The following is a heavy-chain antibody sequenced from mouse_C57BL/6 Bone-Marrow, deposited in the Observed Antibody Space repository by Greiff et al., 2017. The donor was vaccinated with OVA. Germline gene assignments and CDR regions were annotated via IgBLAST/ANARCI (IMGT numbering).Heavy chain of an antibody. D-gene: IGHD3-2*02. CDR3: PHQLTSAY. V-gene: IGHV14-4*01. CDR2: IDPENGET. J-gene: IGHJ3*01. CDR1: GFNIKDDY. Sequence: VHVKQSGAELVRSGASVKLSCTAPGFNIKDDYMHWVKQRPEQGLEWSGWIDPENGETEYASKFQGKANITADTSSNTAYLQHSSLTSEDTAVYYYPHQLTSAYWGQGTLVSNSP.